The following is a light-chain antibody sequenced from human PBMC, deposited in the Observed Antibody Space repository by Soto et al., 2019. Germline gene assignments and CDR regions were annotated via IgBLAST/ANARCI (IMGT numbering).Light chain of an antibody. J-gene: IGKJ1*01. CDR2: AAS. CDR1: QGFSSD. V-gene: IGKV1-9*01. Sequence: DIQLTQSPSFLSASVGDRVTITCRASQGFSSDLAWYQQEPGKAPKLLIYAASTLQSGVPSRFSGSGSGTEFTLTISTLQPEDFATYYCQQLNSYPRTFGQGTMVEIK. CDR3: QQLNSYPRT.